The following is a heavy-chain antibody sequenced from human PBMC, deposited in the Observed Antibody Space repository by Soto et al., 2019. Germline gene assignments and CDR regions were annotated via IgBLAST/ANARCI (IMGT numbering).Heavy chain of an antibody. CDR1: GFTFTSSA. V-gene: IGHV1-58*01. CDR2: IVVGSGNT. CDR3: AAGFYGDAYYYYYGMDV. J-gene: IGHJ6*02. D-gene: IGHD4-17*01. Sequence: GASVQVSCKASGFTFTSSAVQWVRQARGQRLEWIGWIVVGSGNTNYAQKFQERVTITRDMSTSTAYMELSSLRSEDTAVYYCAAGFYGDAYYYYYGMDVWGQGTTVTVSS.